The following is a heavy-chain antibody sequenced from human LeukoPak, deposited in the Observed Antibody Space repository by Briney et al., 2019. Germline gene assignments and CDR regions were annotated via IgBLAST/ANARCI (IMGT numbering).Heavy chain of an antibody. CDR1: GFTFSSYW. D-gene: IGHD6-13*01. V-gene: IGHV3-53*01. J-gene: IGHJ4*02. Sequence: GGSLRLSCAASGFTFSSYWMSWVRQAPGKGLEWVSVIYSGGSTYYADSVKGRFTISRDNSKNTLYLQMNSLRAEDTAVYYCAREGAATSGIDYWGQGTLVTVSS. CDR3: AREGAATSGIDY. CDR2: IYSGGST.